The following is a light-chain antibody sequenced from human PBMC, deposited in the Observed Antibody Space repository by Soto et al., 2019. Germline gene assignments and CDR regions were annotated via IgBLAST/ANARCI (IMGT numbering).Light chain of an antibody. J-gene: IGKJ4*01. CDR1: QSVSSSY. CDR2: GAS. CDR3: QQYNSYSLT. Sequence: EIVLTQSPGTLSLSPGERATLSCRASQSVSSSYFAWYQQRFGQAPRLLIYGASSRATGIPDRFSGSGSGTDFTLTISRLEPEDFAVYYCQQYNSYSLTFGGGTKVEIK. V-gene: IGKV3-20*01.